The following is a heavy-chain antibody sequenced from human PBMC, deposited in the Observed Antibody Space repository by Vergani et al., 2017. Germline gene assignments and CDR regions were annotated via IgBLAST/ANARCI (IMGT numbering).Heavy chain of an antibody. Sequence: EVQLVESGGGLVQPGGSLRLSCAASGFTFSSYWMHWVRQAPGKGLVWVSRINSDGSSTSYSDSVKGRFPISRDNAKNTLYLQMNSLRAEDTAVYYCARDKAPIVVVVAATFGGMDVWGLGTTVTVSS. V-gene: IGHV3-74*01. CDR3: ARDKAPIVVVVAATFGGMDV. CDR1: GFTFSSYW. J-gene: IGHJ6*02. CDR2: INSDGSST. D-gene: IGHD2-15*01.